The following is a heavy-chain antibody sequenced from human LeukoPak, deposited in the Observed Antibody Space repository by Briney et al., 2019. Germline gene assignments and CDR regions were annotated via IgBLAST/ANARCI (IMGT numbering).Heavy chain of an antibody. V-gene: IGHV3-30*02. Sequence: GGSLRLSCAASGFTFNNAWMNWVRQAPGKGLEWVAFIRYDGSNKYYADSVKGRFTISRDNSKNTLYLQMNSLRAEDTAVYYCAKDGVVVTAILDYYYYMDVWGKGTTVTISS. CDR3: AKDGVVVTAILDYYYYMDV. J-gene: IGHJ6*03. CDR1: GFTFNNAW. D-gene: IGHD2-21*02. CDR2: IRYDGSNK.